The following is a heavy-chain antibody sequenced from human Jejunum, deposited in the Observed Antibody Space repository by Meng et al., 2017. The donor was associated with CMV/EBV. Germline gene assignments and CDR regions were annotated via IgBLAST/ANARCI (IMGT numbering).Heavy chain of an antibody. Sequence: CAASGFTFSNHAMSWVRQGPGKGLEWVSSISIYGGSTFYADSVKGRFTISRDNSKDTLSLQMNSLRADDTAVYYCAKNLLSPSSFFDLWGQGTLVTVSS. D-gene: IGHD2-2*01. CDR3: AKNLLSPSSFFDL. J-gene: IGHJ4*02. CDR2: ISIYGGST. CDR1: GFTFSNHA. V-gene: IGHV3-23*01.